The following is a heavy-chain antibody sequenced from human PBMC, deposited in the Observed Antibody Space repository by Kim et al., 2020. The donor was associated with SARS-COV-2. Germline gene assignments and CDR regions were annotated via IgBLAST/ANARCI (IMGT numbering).Heavy chain of an antibody. CDR2: IKEDGIEK. CDR3: ARDDYYGGNSHY. CDR1: GFPFTSYW. Sequence: GGSLRLSCAASGFPFTSYWISWVRQAPGKGLEWVANIKEDGIEKYYVHSVKGRFTISRDNSKNSVYLQMNSLRAEDTAIYYCARDDYYGGNSHYWGQGTLVTVYS. D-gene: IGHD4-17*01. V-gene: IGHV3-7*01. J-gene: IGHJ4*02.